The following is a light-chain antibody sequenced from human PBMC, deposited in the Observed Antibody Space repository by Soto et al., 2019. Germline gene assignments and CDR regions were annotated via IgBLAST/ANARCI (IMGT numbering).Light chain of an antibody. CDR3: QQYNNWPPSIT. Sequence: EIVMTQSPATLSVSPGVRATLSCRASQSVSSNLAWYQQKPGQAPRLLIYGASTRATGIPARFSGSGSGTEFTLTISSLQSEDFAVYYCQQYNNWPPSITFGQGTLLEIK. CDR2: GAS. CDR1: QSVSSN. V-gene: IGKV3-15*01. J-gene: IGKJ5*01.